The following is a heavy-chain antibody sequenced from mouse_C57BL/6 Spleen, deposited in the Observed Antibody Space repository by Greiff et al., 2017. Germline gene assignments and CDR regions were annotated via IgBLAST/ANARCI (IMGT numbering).Heavy chain of an antibody. Sequence: EVHLVESGGGLVKPGGSLKLSCAASGFTFSSYTMSWVRQTPEKRLAWVATISGGGGNTYYPDSVKGRFTISRDNAKNTLYLQMSSLRSEDTALYYCARRGFITTVVGDWYFDVWGTGTTVTVSS. CDR1: GFTFSSYT. D-gene: IGHD1-1*01. CDR3: ARRGFITTVVGDWYFDV. J-gene: IGHJ1*03. V-gene: IGHV5-9*01. CDR2: ISGGGGNT.